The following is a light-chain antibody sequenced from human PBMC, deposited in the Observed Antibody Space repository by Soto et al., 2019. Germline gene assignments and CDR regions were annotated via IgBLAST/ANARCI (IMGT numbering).Light chain of an antibody. CDR2: GAS. Sequence: EIVLTQSPATLSMSAGERATLSCRASQSVSSSYLAWYQQKPGQAPRLLIYGASRRATGIPDRFSGSGSGADFTRTISRLEPEDFAVYYCEEYDSFLRTFGQGTKVEIK. V-gene: IGKV3-20*01. J-gene: IGKJ1*01. CDR1: QSVSSSY. CDR3: EEYDSFLRT.